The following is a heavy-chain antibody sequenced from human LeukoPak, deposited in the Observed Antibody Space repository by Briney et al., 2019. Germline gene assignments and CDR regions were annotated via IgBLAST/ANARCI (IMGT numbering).Heavy chain of an antibody. CDR3: ARVGYYYDSSGYYRDAFDI. V-gene: IGHV4-59*01. CDR2: IYYSGST. D-gene: IGHD3-22*01. CDR1: GGSISSYY. Sequence: SETLSLTCTVSGGSISSYYWSWIRQPPGKGLEWIGYIYYSGSTNYNPSLKSRVTISVDTSKNQFSLKLSSVTAEDTAVYYCARVGYYYDSSGYYRDAFDIWGQGTMVTVSS. J-gene: IGHJ3*02.